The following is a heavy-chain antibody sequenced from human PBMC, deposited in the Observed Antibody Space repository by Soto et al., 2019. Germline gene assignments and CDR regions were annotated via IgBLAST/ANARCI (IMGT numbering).Heavy chain of an antibody. D-gene: IGHD3-16*01. J-gene: IGHJ1*01. V-gene: IGHV4-31*03. Sequence: QVQLQESGPGLVKPSQTLSLTCTASGGSISSGGYYWSWMRQHPGKVLEWIGYIYYSGSTYYNPSLKSRVTRSVDTSNNQFSLQLSSVTAADTAVYYCARSRGTVTYPHDFRPWVQGTLVTVSS. CDR3: ARSRGTVTYPHDFRP. CDR2: IYYSGST. CDR1: GGSISSGGYY.